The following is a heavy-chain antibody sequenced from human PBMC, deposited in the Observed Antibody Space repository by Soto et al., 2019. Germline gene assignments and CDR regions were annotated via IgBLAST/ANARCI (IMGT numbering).Heavy chain of an antibody. V-gene: IGHV1-69*06. CDR1: GGTFSSYA. D-gene: IGHD3-22*01. J-gene: IGHJ4*02. CDR2: IIPIFGTA. CDR3: ASSEPSYDSSGFFKPDY. Sequence: ASVKVSCKASGGTFSSYAISWVRQAPGQGLEWMGGIIPIFGTANYAQKLQGRVTITADKSTSTAYMELSSLRSEDTAVYYCASSEPSYDSSGFFKPDYWGQGTLVTVSS.